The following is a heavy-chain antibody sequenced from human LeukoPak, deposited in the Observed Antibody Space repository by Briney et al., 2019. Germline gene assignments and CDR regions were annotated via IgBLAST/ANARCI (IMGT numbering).Heavy chain of an antibody. J-gene: IGHJ4*02. V-gene: IGHV3-9*01. CDR1: GFTFSDYY. CDR3: AKYYYGSGNKGYFDY. D-gene: IGHD3-10*01. CDR2: ISWNRVTI. Sequence: GGSLRLSCAASGFTFSDYYMSWVRHAPGKGLEWVSGISWNRVTIGYVDSVKGRFTISRDNAKNSLYLQMNSLRPEDTALYYCAKYYYGSGNKGYFDYWGQGTLVTVSS.